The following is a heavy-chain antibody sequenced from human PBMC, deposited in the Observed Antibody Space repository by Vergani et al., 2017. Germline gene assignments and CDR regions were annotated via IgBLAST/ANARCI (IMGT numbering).Heavy chain of an antibody. V-gene: IGHV3-33*01. CDR1: GFTFSSYG. J-gene: IGHJ6*02. CDR3: ARDSPLVVPAAIFYYYYGMDV. CDR2: IWYDGSNK. Sequence: QVQLVESGGGVVQPGRSLRLSCAASGFTFSSYGMHWVRQAPGKGLEWVAVIWYDGSNKYYADSVKGRFTISRDNSKKTLYLQMNSLRAEDTAVYYCARDSPLVVPAAIFYYYYGMDVWGQGTTVTVSS. D-gene: IGHD2-2*01.